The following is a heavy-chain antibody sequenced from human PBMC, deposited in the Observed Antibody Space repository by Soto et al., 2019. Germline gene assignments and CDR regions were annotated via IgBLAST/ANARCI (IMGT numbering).Heavy chain of an antibody. J-gene: IGHJ3*02. CDR3: AIRTGYNXNDGRNAFDT. CDR2: MGPNSGNT. V-gene: IGHV1-8*01. D-gene: IGHD1-1*01. CDR1: GYTFTSFD. Sequence: QVQLVQSGAEVKKPGASVKVSCKTSGYTFTSFDINWVRQATGQGLEWMGWMGPNSGNTGYAQNFQGRVTMTRDTSTRTAYMELSSLRSEDTAVYYCAIRTGYNXNDGRNAFDTWGQGTMVTVSS.